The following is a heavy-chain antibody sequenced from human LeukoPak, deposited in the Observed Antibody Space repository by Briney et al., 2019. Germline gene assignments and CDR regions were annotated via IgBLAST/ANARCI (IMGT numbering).Heavy chain of an antibody. CDR2: IFDSGST. CDR1: GGSISSSSYY. D-gene: IGHD6-13*01. CDR3: ARGGTIAAPFH. V-gene: IGHV4-39*07. J-gene: IGHJ4*02. Sequence: SETLSLTCTVSGGSISSSSYYWVWIRQPPGKGLEWIGSIFDSGSTYYNPSLKSRVTISADTSKSQFSLKLISVTAADTAVYYCARGGTIAAPFHWGQGTLVTVSS.